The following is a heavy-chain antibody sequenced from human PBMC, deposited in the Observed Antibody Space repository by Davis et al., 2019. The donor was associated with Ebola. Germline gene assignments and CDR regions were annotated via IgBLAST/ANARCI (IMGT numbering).Heavy chain of an antibody. V-gene: IGHV1-18*01. CDR1: GYTFTSYG. Sequence: ASVKVSCKASGYTFTSYGISWVRQAPGQGLEWMGWISAYNGNTNYAQKLQSRVTMTTDTSTSTAYMELRSLRSDDTAVYYCASSYSSSWHLGFDGMDVWGQGTTVTVSS. J-gene: IGHJ6*02. D-gene: IGHD6-13*01. CDR3: ASSYSSSWHLGFDGMDV. CDR2: ISAYNGNT.